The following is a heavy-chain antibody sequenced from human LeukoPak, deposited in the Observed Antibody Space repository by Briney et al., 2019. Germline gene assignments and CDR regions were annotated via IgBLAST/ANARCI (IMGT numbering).Heavy chain of an antibody. D-gene: IGHD2-8*01. CDR1: GGSISSGSYY. Sequence: PSETLSLTCTVSGGSISSGSYYWSWIRQPAGKGLEWIGRIYTSGSTNYNPSLKSRVTISVDTSKNQFSLKLSSVTAADTAVYYCARECTNGVCYLDYWGQGTLVTVSS. CDR3: ARECTNGVCYLDY. J-gene: IGHJ4*02. CDR2: IYTSGST. V-gene: IGHV4-61*02.